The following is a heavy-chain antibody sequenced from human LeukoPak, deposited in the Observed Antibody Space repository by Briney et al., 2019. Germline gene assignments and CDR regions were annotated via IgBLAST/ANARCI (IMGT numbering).Heavy chain of an antibody. CDR2: MNPNSGNT. V-gene: IGHV1-8*01. CDR3: ARGGSSRYAPWY. CDR1: GYTFTSYD. J-gene: IGHJ4*02. D-gene: IGHD6-13*01. Sequence: ASVKVSCKASGYTFTSYDINWVRQATGQGLEWMGWMNPNSGNTGYAQKFQGRVTMTRNTSISTAYMELSSLRSEDTAVYYCARGGSSRYAPWYWGQGTLVTVSS.